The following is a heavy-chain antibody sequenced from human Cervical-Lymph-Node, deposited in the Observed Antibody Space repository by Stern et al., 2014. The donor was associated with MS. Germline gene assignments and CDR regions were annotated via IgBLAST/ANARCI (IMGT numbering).Heavy chain of an antibody. Sequence: QIPLKESGPTLAKPTQTLTLTCTFSGFSLSTSAVGVGRIRQPPGQALEWLALIYWDDNKRYSPSVKSRLTITKDTTKNQVVLTMTNMDPVDTATYYCAHRSGVSCLENWGQGTLVTVSS. CDR2: IYWDDNK. J-gene: IGHJ4*02. CDR1: GFSLSTSAVG. V-gene: IGHV2-5*02. CDR3: AHRSGVSCLEN. D-gene: IGHD2-15*01.